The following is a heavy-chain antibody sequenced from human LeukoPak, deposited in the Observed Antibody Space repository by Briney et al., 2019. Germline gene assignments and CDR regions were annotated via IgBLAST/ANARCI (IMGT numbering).Heavy chain of an antibody. Sequence: ASVKVPCKASGYTFTSYGISWVRQAPGQGLEWMGWISAYNGNTNYAQKLQGRVTMTTDTSTSTAYMELRSLRSDDTAVYYCARDPPTPYYDFWSGYYREDYWGQGTLVTVSS. V-gene: IGHV1-18*01. J-gene: IGHJ4*02. D-gene: IGHD3-3*01. CDR1: GYTFTSYG. CDR3: ARDPPTPYYDFWSGYYREDY. CDR2: ISAYNGNT.